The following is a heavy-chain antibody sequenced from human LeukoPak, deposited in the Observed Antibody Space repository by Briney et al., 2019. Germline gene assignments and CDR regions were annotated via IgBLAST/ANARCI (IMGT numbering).Heavy chain of an antibody. CDR3: ARDVAARPAYYYYYGMDV. V-gene: IGHV1-46*01. CDR1: GYTFTSYY. Sequence: ASVKVSCKASGYTFTSYYMHWVRQAPGQGLEWMGIINPSGGSTSYAQKFQGRVTMTRDTSTSTVYMELSSLRSKDTAVYYCARDVAARPAYYYYYGMDVWGQGTTVTVSS. CDR2: INPSGGST. D-gene: IGHD6-6*01. J-gene: IGHJ6*02.